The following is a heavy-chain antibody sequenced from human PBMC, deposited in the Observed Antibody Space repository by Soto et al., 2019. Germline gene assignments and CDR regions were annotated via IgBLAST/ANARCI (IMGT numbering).Heavy chain of an antibody. CDR1: GFNFSDYY. V-gene: IGHV3-11*01. Sequence: QVQLVESGGGLVKPGESLRLSCAASGFNFSDYYMTWIRQAPGKGLEWVSSIGSSGRTIYYADSVKGRFTISRDNAKKSVILQMSSLSLEDTAVYYCASGGSLAPEYWGQGTLVTVSS. CDR3: ASGGSLAPEY. J-gene: IGHJ4*02. D-gene: IGHD3-16*01. CDR2: IGSSGRTI.